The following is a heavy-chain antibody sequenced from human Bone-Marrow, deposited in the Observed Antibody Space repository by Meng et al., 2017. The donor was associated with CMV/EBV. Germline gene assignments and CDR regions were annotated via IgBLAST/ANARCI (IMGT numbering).Heavy chain of an antibody. V-gene: IGHV1-2*02. CDR3: ASGGPTVSGSAGDC. D-gene: IGHD4-11*01. Sequence: ASVKVSCKASGYTFTGYYMHWVRQAPGQGLEWMGWINTNSGGTKYAQKFQVRVTMTRDTSISTAHMEVSGLTSDDTAVYYCASGGPTVSGSAGDCWGQGTLVTVSS. J-gene: IGHJ4*02. CDR1: GYTFTGYY. CDR2: INTNSGGT.